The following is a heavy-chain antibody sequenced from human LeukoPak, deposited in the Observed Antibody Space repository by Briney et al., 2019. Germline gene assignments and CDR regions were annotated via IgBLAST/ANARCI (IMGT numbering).Heavy chain of an antibody. J-gene: IGHJ4*02. CDR1: GYTFTSYA. Sequence: ASVKVSCKASGYTFTSYAMHWVRQAPGQRLEWMGWINVGNGNTKYSQKFQGRVTITRDTSASTACMELSSLRSEDTAVYYCARDGVAYCGGDCPGDYWGQGTLVTVSS. CDR2: INVGNGNT. V-gene: IGHV1-3*01. D-gene: IGHD2-21*02. CDR3: ARDGVAYCGGDCPGDY.